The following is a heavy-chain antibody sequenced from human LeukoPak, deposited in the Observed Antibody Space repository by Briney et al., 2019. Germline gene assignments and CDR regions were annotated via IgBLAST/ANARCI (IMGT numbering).Heavy chain of an antibody. CDR1: GFTFSSLS. J-gene: IGHJ4*02. V-gene: IGHV3-48*02. Sequence: PGGSLRLSCIASGFTFSSLSMNWVRQAPGKGLEWISYISGTSSNIYYADSVKGRFTISRDNAKNSLYLQMNSLRDEDTAIYYCARKGDYHDYWGQGTLVTVSS. CDR2: ISGTSSNI. CDR3: ARKGDYHDY.